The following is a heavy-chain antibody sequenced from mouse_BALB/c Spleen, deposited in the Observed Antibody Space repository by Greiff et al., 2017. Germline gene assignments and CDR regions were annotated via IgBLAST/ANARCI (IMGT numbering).Heavy chain of an antibody. J-gene: IGHJ3*01. D-gene: IGHD2-2*01. CDR2: IDPANGNT. CDR3: ARESSYGYDEAWFAY. Sequence: VQLQQSGAELVKPGASVKLSCTASGFNIKDTYMHWVKQRPEQGLEWIGRIDPANGNTKYDPKFQGKATITADTSSNTAYLQLSSLTSEDTAVYYCARESSYGYDEAWFAYWGQGTLVTVSA. V-gene: IGHV14-3*02. CDR1: GFNIKDTY.